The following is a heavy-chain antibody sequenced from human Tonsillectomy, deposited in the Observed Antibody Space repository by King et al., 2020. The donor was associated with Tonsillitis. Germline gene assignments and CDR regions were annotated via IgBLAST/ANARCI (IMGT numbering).Heavy chain of an antibody. Sequence: QLQESGPGLVKPSETLSLTCSVSGDSFSSYYWSWIRQPAGKGLEWIGRINTSGSTNYNPPLKSRVTMSVDMSKNQFSLKLTSVTAADTAVYYCARDLYVGYPWGQGTLVTVSS. CDR3: ARDLYVGYP. J-gene: IGHJ5*02. CDR1: GDSFSSYY. D-gene: IGHD2-15*01. CDR2: INTSGST. V-gene: IGHV4-4*07.